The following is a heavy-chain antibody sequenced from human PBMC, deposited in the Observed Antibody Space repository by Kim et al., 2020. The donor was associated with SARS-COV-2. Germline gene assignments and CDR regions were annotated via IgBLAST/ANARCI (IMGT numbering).Heavy chain of an antibody. CDR2: T. CDR3: ARALQWLVLDY. V-gene: IGHV3-53*01. D-gene: IGHD6-19*01. J-gene: IGHJ4*02. Sequence: TYYADSAKGRFTITRDISKNTLYLQRNSLRAEDTAVYYWARALQWLVLDYWGQGTLVTASS.